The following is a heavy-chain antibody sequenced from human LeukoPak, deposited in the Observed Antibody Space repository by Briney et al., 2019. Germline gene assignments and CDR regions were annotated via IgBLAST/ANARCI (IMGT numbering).Heavy chain of an antibody. D-gene: IGHD3-10*01. CDR1: GFTFSSYS. Sequence: GGSLRLSCAASGFTFSSYSMNWVRQAPGKGLEWVSSISSSSSYIYYADSVKGRFTISRDNAKNSLYLQMNSLRAEDTAVYYCASSIGTLWGSGSYFAFDIWGQGTMVTVSS. CDR3: ASSIGTLWGSGSYFAFDI. J-gene: IGHJ3*02. V-gene: IGHV3-21*01. CDR2: ISSSSSYI.